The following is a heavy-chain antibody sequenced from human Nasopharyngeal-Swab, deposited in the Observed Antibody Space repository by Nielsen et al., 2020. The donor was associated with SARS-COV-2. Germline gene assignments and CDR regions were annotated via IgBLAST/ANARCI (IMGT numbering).Heavy chain of an antibody. D-gene: IGHD6-19*01. V-gene: IGHV4-59*01. J-gene: IGHJ5*02. Sequence: WIRQPQGKGLEWIGYISYSGGTNYHPSLKSRVTMSSATSKNQFSLRLTSVTAADTAVYYCARGRVEQWLVLNWFDPWGQGTLVTVSS. CDR3: ARGRVEQWLVLNWFDP. CDR2: ISYSGGT.